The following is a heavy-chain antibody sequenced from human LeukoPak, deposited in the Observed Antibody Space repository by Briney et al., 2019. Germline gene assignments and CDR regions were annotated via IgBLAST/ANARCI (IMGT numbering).Heavy chain of an antibody. CDR1: GFTFSSYA. V-gene: IGHV3-30-3*01. D-gene: IGHD1-26*01. Sequence: PGGSLRLSCAASGFTFSSYAMHWVRQAPGKGLEWVAVISYDGSNKYYADSVKGRFTISRDNSKNTLYLQMNSLRAEDTAVYYCAKGLGVTIVGATGAFDIWGQGTMVTVSS. J-gene: IGHJ3*02. CDR2: ISYDGSNK. CDR3: AKGLGVTIVGATGAFDI.